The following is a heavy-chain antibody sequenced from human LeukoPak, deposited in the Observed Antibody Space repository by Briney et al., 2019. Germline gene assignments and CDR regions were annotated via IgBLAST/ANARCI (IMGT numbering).Heavy chain of an antibody. D-gene: IGHD6-13*01. J-gene: IGHJ5*02. V-gene: IGHV4-34*01. CDR3: ARYLKDSSRDWFDP. CDR1: GGSFSGYY. Sequence: SETLSLTCAVYGGSFSGYYWSWVRQPPGKGLEWMGEINHSGSTNYNPSLKSRGTISVGTSKNQFSLKLSCVTGADTAVDYCARYLKDSSRDWFDPWGQGTLATVSS. CDR2: INHSGST.